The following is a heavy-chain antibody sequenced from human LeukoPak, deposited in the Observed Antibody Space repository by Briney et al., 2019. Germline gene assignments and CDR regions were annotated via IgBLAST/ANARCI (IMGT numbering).Heavy chain of an antibody. CDR3: AREKLAGIGAFDI. CDR1: GGTFSSYA. Sequence: ASVKVSCKASGGTFSSYAISWVRQAPGQGLEWMGWISAYNGNTNYAQKLQGRVTMTTDTSTSTAYMELRSLRSDDTAVYYCAREKLAGIGAFDIWGQGTMVTVSS. CDR2: ISAYNGNT. D-gene: IGHD3-10*01. V-gene: IGHV1-18*01. J-gene: IGHJ3*02.